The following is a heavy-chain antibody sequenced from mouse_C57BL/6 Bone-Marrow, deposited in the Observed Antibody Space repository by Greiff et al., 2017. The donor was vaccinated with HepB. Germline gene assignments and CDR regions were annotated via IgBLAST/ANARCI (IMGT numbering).Heavy chain of an antibody. CDR1: GYAFTNYL. CDR2: INPGSGGT. Sequence: VQLHQSGAELVRPGTSVKVSCKASGYAFTNYLIEWVQQRPGQGLEWIGVINPGSGGTNYNEKFKGKATLTEDKSSSTAYMLLSSLKSEDSAVYFCARAGGYYYGRWAWFAYWGQGTLVTVSA. J-gene: IGHJ3*01. D-gene: IGHD1-1*01. CDR3: ARAGGYYYGRWAWFAY. V-gene: IGHV1-54*01.